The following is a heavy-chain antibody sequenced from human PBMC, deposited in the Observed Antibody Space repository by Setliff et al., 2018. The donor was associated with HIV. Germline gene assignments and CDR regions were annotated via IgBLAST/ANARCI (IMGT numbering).Heavy chain of an antibody. CDR3: AKEYFY. Sequence: SETLSLTCTFSGDSISSGNYYWSWIRQHPGKGLEWIGYIYYSGSTYYNPSLKSRVTISKDTSNNQISLNLGSVTAADTAIYYCAKEYFYWGQGTLVTVSS. V-gene: IGHV4-30-4*08. D-gene: IGHD3-9*01. J-gene: IGHJ4*02. CDR1: GDSISSGNYY. CDR2: IYYSGST.